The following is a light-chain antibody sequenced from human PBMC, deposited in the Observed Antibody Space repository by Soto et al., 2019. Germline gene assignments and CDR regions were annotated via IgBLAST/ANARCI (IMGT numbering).Light chain of an antibody. Sequence: EILMTKSSGTLSVSPGASATLSFRASQSVSSNLAWHQQKPGQAPRILMYDASTRATGISARFSGSGSGTEFTLTISSLLPEDFATYYCQQLNSFPFNFGQGTRLEIK. V-gene: IGKV3-15*01. CDR1: QSVSSN. CDR2: DAS. J-gene: IGKJ5*01. CDR3: QQLNSFPFN.